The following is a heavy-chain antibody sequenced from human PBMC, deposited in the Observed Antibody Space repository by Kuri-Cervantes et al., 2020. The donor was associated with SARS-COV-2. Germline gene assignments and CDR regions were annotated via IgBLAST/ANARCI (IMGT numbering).Heavy chain of an antibody. CDR1: GFTFSSYG. CDR2: VRRDGSNY. V-gene: IGHV3-30*02. D-gene: IGHD3-3*01. J-gene: IGHJ4*02. CDR3: ARGVITISGVVIMYDY. Sequence: GGSLRLSCAASGFTFSSYGMHWVRQAPGKGLEWVGFVRRDGSNYYYADSVKGRFTISRDNSKNSLYLEMNSLRAEDTAVYYCARGVITISGVVIMYDYWGQGNLVTGSS.